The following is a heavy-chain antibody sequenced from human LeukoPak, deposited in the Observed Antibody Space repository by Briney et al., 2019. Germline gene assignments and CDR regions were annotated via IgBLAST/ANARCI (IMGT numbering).Heavy chain of an antibody. J-gene: IGHJ4*02. CDR1: GGTFSSYA. Sequence: SVKVSCKASGGTFSSYAISWVRQAPGQGLEWIGRIIPIFGTANYAQKFQGRVTITTDESTSTAYMELSSLRSEDTAVYYCAREFLTRDSSGYYWTPDYWGQGTLVTVSS. V-gene: IGHV1-69*05. CDR2: IIPIFGTA. CDR3: AREFLTRDSSGYYWTPDY. D-gene: IGHD3-22*01.